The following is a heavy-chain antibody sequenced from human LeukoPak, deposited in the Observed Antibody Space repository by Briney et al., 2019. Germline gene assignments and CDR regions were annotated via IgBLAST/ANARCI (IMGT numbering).Heavy chain of an antibody. J-gene: IGHJ4*02. CDR2: VRGSGGTT. CDR3: AKDGVAARLGGDY. CDR1: GFTFTNYA. Sequence: PGGSLRLSCAASGFTFTNYAMSWVRQAPGKGLEWVSSVRGSGGTTFYADSVKGRFTIPRDNSKNTLYLQMNSLRAEDTAVYYCAKDGVAARLGGDYWGQGTLVTVSS. V-gene: IGHV3-23*01. D-gene: IGHD6-6*01.